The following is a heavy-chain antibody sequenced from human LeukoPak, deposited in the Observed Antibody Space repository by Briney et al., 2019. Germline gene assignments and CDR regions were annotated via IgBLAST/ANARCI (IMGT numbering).Heavy chain of an antibody. CDR2: INPNSGGT. Sequence: GASVKVSCKASGYTFTSYYMHWVRQAPGQGLEWMGWINPNSGGTNYAQKFQGRVTMTRDTSISTAYMELTRLRSDDTAVYYCARTYSSGWYVLLDYGGQGTLVTVSP. D-gene: IGHD6-19*01. CDR3: ARTYSSGWYVLLDY. V-gene: IGHV1-2*02. CDR1: GYTFTSYY. J-gene: IGHJ4*02.